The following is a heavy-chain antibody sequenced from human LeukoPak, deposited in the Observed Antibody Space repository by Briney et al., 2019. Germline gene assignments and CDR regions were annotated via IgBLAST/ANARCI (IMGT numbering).Heavy chain of an antibody. Sequence: SETLSLTCAVYGGSFSGYYWSWIRQPPGKGLEWIGEINHSGSTNYNPSLKSRVTISVNTSKNQFSLKLSSVTAADTAVYYCARADCSSTSCYAGGWFDPWGQGTLVTVSS. CDR2: INHSGST. CDR3: ARADCSSTSCYAGGWFDP. D-gene: IGHD2-2*01. CDR1: GGSFSGYY. J-gene: IGHJ5*02. V-gene: IGHV4-34*01.